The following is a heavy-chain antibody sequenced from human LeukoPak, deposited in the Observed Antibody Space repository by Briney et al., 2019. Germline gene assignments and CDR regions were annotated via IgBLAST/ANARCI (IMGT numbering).Heavy chain of an antibody. J-gene: IGHJ4*02. CDR1: GYAFPSYY. Sequence: ASVKVSCKTSGYAFPSYYINWVRQAPGQGLEWMGWISAYNGNTQYAKELRGRVTMTIDTSTSTAYMELRSLRSDDTAVYYCARARDFWTSYEPNYDCWGQGTLVIVSS. CDR2: ISAYNGNT. D-gene: IGHD3/OR15-3a*01. V-gene: IGHV1-18*01. CDR3: ARARDFWTSYEPNYDC.